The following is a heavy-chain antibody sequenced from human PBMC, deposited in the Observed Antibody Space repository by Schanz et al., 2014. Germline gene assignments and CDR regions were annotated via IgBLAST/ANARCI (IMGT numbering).Heavy chain of an antibody. CDR2: IWYDGSNK. V-gene: IGHV3-33*06. Sequence: QVQLVESGGGVVQPGRSLRLSCAASGFTFSSYGMHWVRQAPGKGLEWVAVIWYDGSNKYYADSVKGRFTISRDNSKNTLYLQMNSLRAEDTALYYCAKDRQNRVNRVGYYYGMDVWGQGTTVTVSS. D-gene: IGHD3-16*01. CDR1: GFTFSSYG. J-gene: IGHJ6*02. CDR3: AKDRQNRVNRVGYYYGMDV.